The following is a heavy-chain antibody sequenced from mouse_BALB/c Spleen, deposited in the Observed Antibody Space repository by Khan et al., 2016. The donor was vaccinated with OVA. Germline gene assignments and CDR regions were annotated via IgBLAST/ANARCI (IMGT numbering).Heavy chain of an antibody. V-gene: IGHV1-4*01. Sequence: QVQLKESGAELARPGASVKMSCKASGYTFTSYTIHWIKERPGQGLEWIGYINPSNGYTNYNQKFMDKATLTTDKSSTTAYLQLSSLTSDDSAVYNCVRDGAYHRNDGWFAYWGQGTLVTVSA. CDR1: GYTFTSYT. CDR3: VRDGAYHRNDGWFAY. J-gene: IGHJ3*01. D-gene: IGHD2-14*01. CDR2: INPSNGYT.